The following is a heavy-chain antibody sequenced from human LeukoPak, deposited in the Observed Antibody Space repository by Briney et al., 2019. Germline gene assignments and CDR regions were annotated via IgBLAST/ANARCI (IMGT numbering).Heavy chain of an antibody. CDR1: GFTFSNYA. CDR2: IRGSGGST. V-gene: IGHV3-23*01. Sequence: GGSLRLSCAASGFTFSNYAMNWVRQAPGKGLEWVSAIRGSGGSTYYADSVKGRFTISRDNSKNTLYLQMNSLRAEHTAIYYCAKPVGSSGWYGDFDCWGQGTLVTVSS. D-gene: IGHD6-19*01. J-gene: IGHJ4*02. CDR3: AKPVGSSGWYGDFDC.